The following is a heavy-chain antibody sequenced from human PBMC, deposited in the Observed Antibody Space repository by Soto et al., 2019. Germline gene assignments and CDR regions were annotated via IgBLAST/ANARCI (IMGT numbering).Heavy chain of an antibody. V-gene: IGHV3-23*01. CDR2: ISGGAEKT. CDR1: GVSVGIYA. CDR3: VKDREYDFYRGYRDDY. D-gene: IGHD3-3*01. Sequence: HGGSLGLCCAGSGVSVGIYAVSWVRQAPGRGLEWVAAISGGAEKTYYADSEKGRITISRDNSKKTVSLQMKRLSVEETAVYSCVKDREYDFYRGYRDDYWGKGTLVTVSP. J-gene: IGHJ4*02.